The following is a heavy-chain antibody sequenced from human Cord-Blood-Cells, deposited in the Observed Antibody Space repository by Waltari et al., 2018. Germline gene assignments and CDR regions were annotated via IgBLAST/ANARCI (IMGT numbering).Heavy chain of an antibody. Sequence: EVQLVESGGGLVQLGGSLRLTCAAAGVTLCSYSVRWARQAPGKGLEWVSAISGSGGSTYYADSVKGRFTISRDNSKNTLYLQMNSLRAEDTAVYYCAKLSDNGDYFDYWGQGTLVTVSS. J-gene: IGHJ4*02. D-gene: IGHD4-17*01. V-gene: IGHV3-23*04. CDR3: AKLSDNGDYFDY. CDR1: GVTLCSYS. CDR2: ISGSGGST.